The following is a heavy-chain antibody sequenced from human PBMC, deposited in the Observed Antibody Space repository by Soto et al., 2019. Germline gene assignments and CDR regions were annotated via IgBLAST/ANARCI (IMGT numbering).Heavy chain of an antibody. V-gene: IGHV2-5*02. J-gene: IGHJ4*02. CDR3: AHTYCSGGSCYGFPDY. D-gene: IGHD2-15*01. CDR1: GFSLSTSGVG. Sequence: QITLKESGPTLVKPTQPLTLTCTFSGFSLSTSGVGVGWIRQPPGKALEWLALIYWDDDKRYSPSLKSRLTITKDTSKNQVVLTMTNMDPVDTATYYCAHTYCSGGSCYGFPDYWGQGTLVTVSS. CDR2: IYWDDDK.